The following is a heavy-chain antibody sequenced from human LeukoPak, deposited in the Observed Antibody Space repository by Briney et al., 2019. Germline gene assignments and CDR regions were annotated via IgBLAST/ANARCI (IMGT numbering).Heavy chain of an antibody. V-gene: IGHV3-48*03. Sequence: PGGSLRLSCAASGFTFSSYEMNWVRQAPGKGLEWDSYISSSGSTIYYADSVKGRFTISRDNAKNSLYLQMNSLRAEDTAVYYCARGHHGWYSDLYYFDYWGQGTLVTVSS. CDR1: GFTFSSYE. D-gene: IGHD6-19*01. CDR2: ISSSGSTI. CDR3: ARGHHGWYSDLYYFDY. J-gene: IGHJ4*02.